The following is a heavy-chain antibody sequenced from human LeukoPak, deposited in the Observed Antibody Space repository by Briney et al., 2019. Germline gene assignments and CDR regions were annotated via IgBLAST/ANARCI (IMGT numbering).Heavy chain of an antibody. V-gene: IGHV3-30*18. D-gene: IGHD3-22*01. CDR2: ISYDGSNK. CDR3: AKDTDSSGYYSGYFDY. Sequence: RSGGSLRLSCAASGFTFSSYWMSWVRQAPGKGLEWVAVISYDGSNKYYADSVKGRFTISRDNSKNSLYLQMNSLRVEDTALYYCAKDTDSSGYYSGYFDYWGQGTLVTVSS. CDR1: GFTFSSYW. J-gene: IGHJ4*02.